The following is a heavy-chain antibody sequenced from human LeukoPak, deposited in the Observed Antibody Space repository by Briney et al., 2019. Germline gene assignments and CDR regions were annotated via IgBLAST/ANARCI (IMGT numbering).Heavy chain of an antibody. CDR2: ISSSSSYT. CDR1: GFTFGDYY. J-gene: IGHJ4*02. V-gene: IGHV3-11*06. Sequence: PGGSLRLSCAASGFTFGDYYMSWIRQAPGKGLEWVSYISSSSSYTNYADSVKGRFTISRDNAKNSLYLQMNSLRAEDTAVYYCAREWIPYSRDDYWGQGTLVTVSS. CDR3: AREWIPYSRDDY. D-gene: IGHD6-13*01.